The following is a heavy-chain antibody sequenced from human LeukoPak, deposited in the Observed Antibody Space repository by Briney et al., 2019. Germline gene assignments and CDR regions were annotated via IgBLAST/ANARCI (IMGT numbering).Heavy chain of an antibody. J-gene: IGHJ3*02. CDR3: TTGILMVYDDAFDI. D-gene: IGHD2-8*01. CDR2: IKSKTDGGTT. CDR1: GFTFSSYA. Sequence: GGSLRLSCAASGFTFSSYAIHWVRQAPGKGLEWVGRIKSKTDGGTTDYAAPVKGRFTISRDDSKNTLYLQMNSLKTEDTAVYYCTTGILMVYDDAFDIWGQGTMVTVSS. V-gene: IGHV3-15*01.